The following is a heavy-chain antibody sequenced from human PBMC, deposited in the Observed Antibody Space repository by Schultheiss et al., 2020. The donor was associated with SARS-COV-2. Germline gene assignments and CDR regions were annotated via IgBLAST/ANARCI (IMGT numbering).Heavy chain of an antibody. D-gene: IGHD4-17*01. CDR2: IVVGSGNT. CDR1: GFTFTSSA. Sequence: SVKVSCKASGFTFTSSAMQWVRQARGQRLEWIGWIVVGSGNTNYAQKFQGRLTLTRDTSTSTVYMELSSLRSEDTAVYYCARVPGGDYGPYYYNMDVWGQGTTVTVSS. V-gene: IGHV1-58*02. J-gene: IGHJ6*02. CDR3: ARVPGGDYGPYYYNMDV.